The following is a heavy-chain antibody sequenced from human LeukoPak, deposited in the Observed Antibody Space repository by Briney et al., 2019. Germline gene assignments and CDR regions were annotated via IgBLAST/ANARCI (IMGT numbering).Heavy chain of an antibody. CDR3: ARDFTGSLRFDY. Sequence: GGSLRHSSAASGFTFLHYSIYWVRQAPGKGLDWVSYISSSSGTIYYADSVKGRFTISRDNAKNSLYLQMNSLRDEDTAVYYCARDFTGSLRFDYWGQGTLVTVSS. J-gene: IGHJ4*02. D-gene: IGHD3-10*01. CDR2: ISSSSGTI. V-gene: IGHV3-48*02. CDR1: GFTFLHYS.